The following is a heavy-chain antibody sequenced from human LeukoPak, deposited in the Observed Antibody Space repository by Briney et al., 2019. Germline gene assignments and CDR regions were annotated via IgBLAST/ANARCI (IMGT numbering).Heavy chain of an antibody. CDR1: GFTFSSYG. CDR2: ISGSGGST. V-gene: IGHV3-23*01. D-gene: IGHD2-21*02. CDR3: AREGGDWALYY. Sequence: GGSLRLSCAASGFTFSSYGMSWVRQAPGKGLEWVSAISGSGGSTYYADSVKGRFTISRDNAKNSLYLQMNSLRADDTAVYYCAREGGDWALYYWGQGTLVTVSS. J-gene: IGHJ4*02.